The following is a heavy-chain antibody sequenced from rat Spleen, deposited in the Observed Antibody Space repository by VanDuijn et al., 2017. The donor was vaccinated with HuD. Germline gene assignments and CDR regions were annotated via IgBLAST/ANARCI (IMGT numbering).Heavy chain of an antibody. D-gene: IGHD1-4*01. CDR1: GFTFSRNG. Sequence: EVQLVESGGGLVQPGGSLKLSCVASGFTFSRNGMAWVRQAPKKGLEWVASISYEGSSTYYRDSVKGRFTISRDNAKSTLYLQMNSLRSEDTATYYCTRDPGSPFDYWGQGVMVTVSS. J-gene: IGHJ2*01. V-gene: IGHV5-29*01. CDR2: ISYEGSST. CDR3: TRDPGSPFDY.